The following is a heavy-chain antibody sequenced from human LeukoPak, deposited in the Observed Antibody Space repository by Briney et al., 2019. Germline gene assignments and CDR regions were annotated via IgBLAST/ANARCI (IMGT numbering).Heavy chain of an antibody. V-gene: IGHV3-11*01. J-gene: IGHJ6*03. CDR1: GFKFSDYY. Sequence: PGGSLRLSCAASGFKFSDYYMTWIRQAPGKGLEWVSYISSSGDSIYCADSVEGRFTISRDNAKNSLYLQMNSLRAEDTAVYYCAREGRRPPYYYYYMDVWGKGTTVTISS. CDR2: ISSSGDSI. CDR3: AREGRRPPYYYYYMDV.